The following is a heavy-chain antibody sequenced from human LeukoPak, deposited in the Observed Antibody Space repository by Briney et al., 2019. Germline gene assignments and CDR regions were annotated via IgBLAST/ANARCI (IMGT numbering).Heavy chain of an antibody. D-gene: IGHD3-22*01. CDR1: GGSFSGYY. CDR3: ARGDYYYDSSGYYYPYYFDY. J-gene: IGHJ4*02. V-gene: IGHV4-34*01. CDR2: INHSGST. Sequence: SETLSLTCAVYGGSFSGYYWSWIRQPPGKGLEWIGEINHSGSTNYNPSLKSRVTISVDTSKNQFSLKLSSVTAADTTVYYCARGDYYYDSSGYYYPYYFDYWGQGTLVTVSS.